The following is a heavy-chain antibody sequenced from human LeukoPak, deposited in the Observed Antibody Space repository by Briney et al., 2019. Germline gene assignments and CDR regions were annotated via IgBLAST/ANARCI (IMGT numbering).Heavy chain of an antibody. CDR2: ISSSGNNK. CDR1: GFTFSTYS. CDR3: AREGTGEEFDY. J-gene: IGHJ4*02. D-gene: IGHD7-27*01. Sequence: GGSLRLSCAASGFTFSTYSMNWVRQAPGKGLEWVSSISSSGNNKYYADSVKGRFAISRDNAENSLYLQMNSLRPEDTAVYYCAREGTGEEFDYWGQGTLVTVSS. V-gene: IGHV3-21*01.